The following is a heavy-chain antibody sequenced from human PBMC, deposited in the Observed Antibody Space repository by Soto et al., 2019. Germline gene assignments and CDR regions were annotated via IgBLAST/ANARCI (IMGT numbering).Heavy chain of an antibody. D-gene: IGHD3-3*01. CDR1: GDSVTSVNYF. CDR3: AGGEGSSYYAYHFDT. CDR2: ISNSGIS. Sequence: SETLSLTCAVSGDSVTSVNYFWTWIRQPPGGGLEWIGYISNSGISKYNPSLKSRVAMSQETSKNQFSLNLQSVTAADTAVYFCAGGEGSSYYAYHFDTWGQGALVTVSS. J-gene: IGHJ4*02. V-gene: IGHV4-61*01.